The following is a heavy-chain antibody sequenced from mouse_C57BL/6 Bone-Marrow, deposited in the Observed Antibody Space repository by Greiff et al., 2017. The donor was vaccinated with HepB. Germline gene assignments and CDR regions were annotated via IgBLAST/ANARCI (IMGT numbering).Heavy chain of an antibody. Sequence: VQLQQSGAELARPGASVKLSCKASGYTFTSYGISWVKQRTGQGLEWIGEIYPRSGNTYYNEKFKGKATLTADKSSSTAYMELRSLTSEDSAGYFCARDGSSPFAYWGQGTLVTVSA. CDR3: ARDGSSPFAY. V-gene: IGHV1-81*01. CDR2: IYPRSGNT. CDR1: GYTFTSYG. D-gene: IGHD1-1*01. J-gene: IGHJ3*01.